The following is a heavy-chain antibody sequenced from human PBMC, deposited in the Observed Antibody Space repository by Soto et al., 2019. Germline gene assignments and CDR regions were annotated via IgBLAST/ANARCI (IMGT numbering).Heavy chain of an antibody. D-gene: IGHD6-19*01. J-gene: IGHJ6*02. Sequence: VGALRLFCAASGFTFSSYGMHWVRQAPGKGLEWVAVICYDGSNKYYADSVKGRFTISRDNSKNTLYLQMNSLRAEDTAVYYCARDLGLGYSSGWPLPYGMDVWGQGTTVTVSS. CDR2: ICYDGSNK. CDR3: ARDLGLGYSSGWPLPYGMDV. V-gene: IGHV3-33*01. CDR1: GFTFSSYG.